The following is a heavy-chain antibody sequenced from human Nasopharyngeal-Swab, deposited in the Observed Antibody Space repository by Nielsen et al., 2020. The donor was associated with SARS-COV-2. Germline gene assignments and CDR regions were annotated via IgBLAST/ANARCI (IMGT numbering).Heavy chain of an antibody. J-gene: IGHJ5*02. CDR2: FDPEDGET. CDR3: ATAPPIAAAGTSWFDP. CDR1: GYTLTELS. Sequence: ASVKVSRKVSGYTLTELSTHRVRQAPGKGLEWMGGFDPEDGETIYAQKFQGRVTMTEDTSTDTAYMELSSLRSEDTAVYYCATAPPIAAAGTSWFDPRGQGTLVTVSS. V-gene: IGHV1-24*01. D-gene: IGHD6-13*01.